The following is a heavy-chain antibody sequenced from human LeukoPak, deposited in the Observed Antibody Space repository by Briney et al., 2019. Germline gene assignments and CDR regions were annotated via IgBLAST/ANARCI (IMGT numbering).Heavy chain of an antibody. CDR2: ISYDGSNK. D-gene: IGHD6-6*01. CDR1: GFTFSSYG. J-gene: IGHJ6*02. V-gene: IGHV3-30*18. CDR3: AKDSRVGGGRSIAALVYYYGMDV. Sequence: PGRSLRLSCAASGFTFSSYGMHWVRQAPGKGLEWVAVISYDGSNKYYADSVKGRFTISRDNSKNTLYLQMNSLRAEDTAAYYCAKDSRVGGGRSIAALVYYYGMDVWGQGTTVTVSS.